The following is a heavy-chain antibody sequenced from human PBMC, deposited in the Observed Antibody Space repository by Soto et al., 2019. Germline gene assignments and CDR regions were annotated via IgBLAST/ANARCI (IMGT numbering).Heavy chain of an antibody. J-gene: IGHJ4*02. D-gene: IGHD6-19*01. CDR2: ISWNSGSI. Sequence: EVQLVESGGGLVQPGRSLRLSCAASGFTFDDYAMHWVRQAPGEGLERVSGISWNSGSIGYADSVKGRFTISRDNAKNSLYLQMNSLRAEDTALYYCAKVGAVAGTVDYWGQGTLVTVSS. V-gene: IGHV3-9*01. CDR3: AKVGAVAGTVDY. CDR1: GFTFDDYA.